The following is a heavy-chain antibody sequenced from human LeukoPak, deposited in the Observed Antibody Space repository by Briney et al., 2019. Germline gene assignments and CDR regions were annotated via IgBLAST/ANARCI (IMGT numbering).Heavy chain of an antibody. V-gene: IGHV4-30-2*01. D-gene: IGHD3-10*01. J-gene: IGHJ5*02. CDR1: GGSISSGGYY. CDR3: ARFGYGSGSYYNWFDP. CDR2: INHRGST. Sequence: PSQTLSLTCTVSGGSISSGGYYWSWIRQPPGKGLEWIGEINHRGSTNHNPSLKSRVTISVDTSKNQFSLKLSSVTAADTAVYYCARFGYGSGSYYNWFDPWGQGTLVTVSS.